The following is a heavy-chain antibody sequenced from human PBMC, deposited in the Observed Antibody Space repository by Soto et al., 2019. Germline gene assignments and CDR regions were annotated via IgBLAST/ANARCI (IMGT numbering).Heavy chain of an antibody. J-gene: IGHJ6*02. CDR1: GNSFISYC. CDR2: IYPGDSDT. D-gene: IGHD3-9*01. Sequence: RTPGESLKISCKGSGNSFISYCIDWVRQMPGKGLEWMGIIYPGDSDTRYSPSFQGQVTISADKSISTAYLQWSSLKASDTAMYYCAREGYDILTGYYKTYYYYGMDVWGQGTTVTVSS. V-gene: IGHV5-51*01. CDR3: AREGYDILTGYYKTYYYYGMDV.